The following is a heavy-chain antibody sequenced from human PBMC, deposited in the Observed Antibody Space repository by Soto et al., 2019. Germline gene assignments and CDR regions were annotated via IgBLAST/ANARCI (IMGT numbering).Heavy chain of an antibody. CDR1: GGSVSDKTYY. Sequence: SETLSLTCSVSGGSVSDKTYYWSWIRQPPGKRLEWIGYVYYSGTTNYNTSLKSRVTISVDLSKNQFSLRLSSVTTADTALYYCARTTAVPNSLRSRYFFDYWGQGTLVTVSS. V-gene: IGHV4-61*01. CDR3: ARTTAVPNSLRSRYFFDY. CDR2: VYYSGTT. D-gene: IGHD4-17*01. J-gene: IGHJ4*02.